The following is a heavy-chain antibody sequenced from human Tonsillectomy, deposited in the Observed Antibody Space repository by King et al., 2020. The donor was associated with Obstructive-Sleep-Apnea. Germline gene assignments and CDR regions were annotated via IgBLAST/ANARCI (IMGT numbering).Heavy chain of an antibody. Sequence: VQLVQSGAEVKKPGASVKVSCKASGYTFRSYAMHWVRQAPGQRLEWMGGINAGNGNTKYSQKFQGRVTITSDTSASTAYMELSSLRSEDTAVYYCARDPNNRNGDYFDYWGQGNLVTVSS. CDR3: ARDPNNRNGDYFDY. J-gene: IGHJ4*02. CDR1: GYTFRSYA. CDR2: INAGNGNT. D-gene: IGHD1-14*01. V-gene: IGHV1-3*01.